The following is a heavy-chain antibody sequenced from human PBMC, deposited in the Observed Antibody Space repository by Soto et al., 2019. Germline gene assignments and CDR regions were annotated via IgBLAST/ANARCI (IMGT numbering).Heavy chain of an antibody. Sequence: SETLSLTCTVSGGSISSSSYYWGWIRQPPGKGLEWIGSIYYSGSTYYNPSLKSRVTISVDTSKNQFSLKLSSVTAADTAVYYCARHSNYDILTGYYTVYNWFDPWGQGTLVTVSS. CDR1: GGSISSSSYY. CDR2: IYYSGST. CDR3: ARHSNYDILTGYYTVYNWFDP. J-gene: IGHJ5*02. D-gene: IGHD3-9*01. V-gene: IGHV4-39*01.